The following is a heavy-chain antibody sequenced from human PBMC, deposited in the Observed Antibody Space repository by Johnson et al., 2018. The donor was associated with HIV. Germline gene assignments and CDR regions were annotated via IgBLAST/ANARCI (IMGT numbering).Heavy chain of an antibody. CDR2: MSSSGSTR. Sequence: QVQLVESGGGLVKPGGSLRLSCAASGFSFSDYYMSWIRQAPGKGLEWISYMSSSGSTRYHAESVKGRFTIARDNAKNSLNLQMNSLRAEDTAVYYCARGYSYEWRGELDAFDIWGQGTIVTVSS. J-gene: IGHJ3*02. D-gene: IGHD5-18*01. CDR1: GFSFSDYY. V-gene: IGHV3-11*01. CDR3: ARGYSYEWRGELDAFDI.